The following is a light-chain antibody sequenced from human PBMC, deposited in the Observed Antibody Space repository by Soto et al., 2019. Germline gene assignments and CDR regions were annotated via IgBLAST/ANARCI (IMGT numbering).Light chain of an antibody. CDR2: AVS. Sequence: QSGLTQPASVSCSPGQSITMSCIGTSSDIGSYNHVALYQQFPGKSPKLMIYAVSDRPPGVSDRFSGSKSGITASLTISGLQTEDEADYYCISYTDRQSYRFGNGSKVTVL. CDR3: ISYTDRQSYR. CDR1: SSDIGSYNH. J-gene: IGLJ1*01. V-gene: IGLV2-14*03.